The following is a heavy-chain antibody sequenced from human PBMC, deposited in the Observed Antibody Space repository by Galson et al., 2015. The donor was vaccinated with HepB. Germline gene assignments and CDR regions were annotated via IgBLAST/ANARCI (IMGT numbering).Heavy chain of an antibody. J-gene: IGHJ3*02. CDR3: VKVYSSGWLDAFDI. CDR1: GFTFSSFA. Sequence: SLRLSCAASGFTFSSFAMNWVRQAPGKGLEWVSSISASGASTYDADSVKGRFTISRDNSKNTLYLQMNSLRAEDTAVYFCVKVYSSGWLDAFDIWGQGTVVTVSS. V-gene: IGHV3-23*01. CDR2: ISASGAST. D-gene: IGHD6-19*01.